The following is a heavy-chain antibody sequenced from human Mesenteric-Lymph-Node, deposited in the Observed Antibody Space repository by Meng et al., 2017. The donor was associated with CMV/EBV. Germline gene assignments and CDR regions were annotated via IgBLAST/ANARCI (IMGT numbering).Heavy chain of an antibody. CDR2: LYSGGST. J-gene: IGHJ4*02. D-gene: IGHD5-24*01. Sequence: AASGFTVSSNYMSWVRQAPGKGLEWVSVLYSGGSTYYADSVKGRFTISRDNSKHTLYLQMNSLRAEDTAVYYCARDQCRDGYNCSGYWGQGTLVTVSS. V-gene: IGHV3-66*01. CDR3: ARDQCRDGYNCSGY. CDR1: GFTVSSNY.